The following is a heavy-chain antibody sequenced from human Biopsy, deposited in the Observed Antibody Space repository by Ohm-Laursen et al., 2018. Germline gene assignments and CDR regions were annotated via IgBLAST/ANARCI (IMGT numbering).Heavy chain of an antibody. CDR3: ATKLTGYFHH. D-gene: IGHD3-9*01. Sequence: SVKVSCKPPGGTFSNYGVNWVRQAPGQGLEWLGGNIPILGTGNYAQKFQDRVTVAADTSTSTATMELRSLRSDDTAVYYCATKLTGYFHHWGQGTLVIVSS. J-gene: IGHJ1*01. CDR1: GGTFSNYG. V-gene: IGHV1-69*06. CDR2: NIPILGTG.